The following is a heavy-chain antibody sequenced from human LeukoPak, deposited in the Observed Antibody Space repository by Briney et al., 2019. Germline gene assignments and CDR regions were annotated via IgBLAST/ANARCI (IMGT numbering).Heavy chain of an antibody. CDR2: ISYDGSNK. CDR3: ARESYYFDY. V-gene: IGHV3-30*04. J-gene: IGHJ4*02. CDR1: GFTFSSYA. Sequence: GRSLRLSCAASGFTFSSYAMHWVRQAPSKGLEWVAVISYDGSNKYYADSVKGRFTISRDNSKNTLYLQMNSLRAEDTAVYYCARESYYFDYWGQGTLVTVSS. D-gene: IGHD5-18*01.